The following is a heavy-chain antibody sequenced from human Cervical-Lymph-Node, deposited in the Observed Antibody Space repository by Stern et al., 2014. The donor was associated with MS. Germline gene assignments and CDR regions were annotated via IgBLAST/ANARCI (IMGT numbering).Heavy chain of an antibody. CDR1: GFSFSTSGVG. CDR2: IYWDDDK. Sequence: QVPLKESGPTLVKPTQTLTLTCTFSGFSFSTSGVGVGWIRQPPGKALEWLALIYWDDDKRCSPSLTTRLTLTTDTSKNQVVLTMTNMAPGDTAPYFCAHLSPAAGIFDFWGQGTLVTVSS. CDR3: AHLSPAAGIFDF. J-gene: IGHJ4*02. V-gene: IGHV2-5*02. D-gene: IGHD6-13*01.